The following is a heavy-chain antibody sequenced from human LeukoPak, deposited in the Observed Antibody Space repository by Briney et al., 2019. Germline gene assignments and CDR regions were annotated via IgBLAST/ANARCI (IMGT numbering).Heavy chain of an antibody. CDR1: GGSFSGYY. J-gene: IGHJ4*02. V-gene: IGHV4-34*01. CDR3: ARGGYYFDY. Sequence: SETLSLTCAVYGGSFSGYYWSWIRQPPGKGLEWIGEINHSGSTNYNPSLKSRVTISVDTSKNQFSLKLSSVTAADTAVYYCARGGYYFDYWGQGTLVTVSS. CDR2: INHSGST.